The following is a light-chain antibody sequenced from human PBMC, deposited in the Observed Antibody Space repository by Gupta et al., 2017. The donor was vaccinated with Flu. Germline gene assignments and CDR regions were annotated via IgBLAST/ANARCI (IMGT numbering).Light chain of an antibody. Sequence: IAFTHSPVTLSLSPGERATLSCRASQSIGKYLAWYHLKPGQPPRLLLYDAPHRATDVPHKCSGAWEGAVGNITIIRGLPADCLVIYCRRLISAHPTWTFGEGATVEI. J-gene: IGKJ1*01. CDR2: DAP. V-gene: IGKV3-11*01. CDR1: QSIGKY. CDR3: RRLISAHPTWT.